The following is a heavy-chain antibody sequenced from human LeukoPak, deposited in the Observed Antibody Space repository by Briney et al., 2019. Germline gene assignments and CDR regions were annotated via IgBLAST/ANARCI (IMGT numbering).Heavy chain of an antibody. J-gene: IGHJ4*02. V-gene: IGHV3-15*01. CDR1: GFTFKHAW. D-gene: IGHD6-19*01. CDR3: VTEQQWLG. Sequence: GGSLRLSCAASGFTFKHAWMSWVRQAPGKGLEWVGRIKSKGDGGATDYAAPVKGRFTISRDDSKNTLSLQMNSLETEDTAVYYCVTEQQWLGWGRGTLVTVPS. CDR2: IKSKGDGGAT.